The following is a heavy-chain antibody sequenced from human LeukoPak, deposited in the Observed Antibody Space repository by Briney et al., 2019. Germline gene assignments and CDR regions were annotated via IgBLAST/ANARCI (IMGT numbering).Heavy chain of an antibody. Sequence: SETLSLTCAVYDGSFSGYYCSWIRQPPGKGLEWIGEINHSGSANYNPSLKSRVTILLDTSKNQFSLNLSSVTAADTAVYYCARRPRGVIIKTWFDSWGQGTLVTVSS. J-gene: IGHJ5*01. CDR1: DGSFSGYY. D-gene: IGHD3-10*01. CDR3: ARRPRGVIIKTWFDS. CDR2: INHSGSA. V-gene: IGHV4-34*01.